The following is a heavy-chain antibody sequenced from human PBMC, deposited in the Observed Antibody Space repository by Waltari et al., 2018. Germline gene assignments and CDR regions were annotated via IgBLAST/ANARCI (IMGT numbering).Heavy chain of an antibody. D-gene: IGHD6-13*01. V-gene: IGHV3-9*03. Sequence: EVKVVESGGGLVQPGRSLRLSCTGSGFSFDNFAMHWVRQAPGKCLALVSGISLDSRAIGYADSVKCRFTISRDNARNSVYLQMNSLRSEDMALYYCAKGVSSWYSFGMDVWGQGTTVTVSS. CDR2: ISLDSRAI. CDR1: GFSFDNFA. J-gene: IGHJ6*02. CDR3: AKGVSSWYSFGMDV.